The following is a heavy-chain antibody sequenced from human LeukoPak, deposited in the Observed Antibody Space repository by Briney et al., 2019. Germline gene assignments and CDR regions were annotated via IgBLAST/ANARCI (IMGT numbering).Heavy chain of an antibody. D-gene: IGHD3-16*01. V-gene: IGHV3-21*01. CDR2: ISSSSSYI. J-gene: IGHJ4*02. CDR3: AKDRSKGSYGDDFDF. Sequence: GGSLRLSCATSGFIFSTYNMNWVRQAPGKGLEWVSSISSSSSYIYYADSVKGRFTISRDNAKNSLYLQMNSLRAEDTAVYYCAKDRSKGSYGDDFDFWGQGTLVTVSS. CDR1: GFIFSTYN.